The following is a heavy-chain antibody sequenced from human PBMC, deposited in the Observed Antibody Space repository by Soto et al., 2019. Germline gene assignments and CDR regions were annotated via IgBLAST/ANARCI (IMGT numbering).Heavy chain of an antibody. CDR1: GFTFSSYA. D-gene: IGHD3-9*01. V-gene: IGHV3-30-3*01. J-gene: IGHJ4*02. Sequence: PGGSLRLSCAASGFTFSSYAMHWVRQALGKGLEWVAVISYDGSNKYYADSVKGRFTISRDNSKNTLYLQMNSLRAEDTAVYYCARENGVPLRYFDWLPDYWGQGTLVTVSS. CDR3: ARENGVPLRYFDWLPDY. CDR2: ISYDGSNK.